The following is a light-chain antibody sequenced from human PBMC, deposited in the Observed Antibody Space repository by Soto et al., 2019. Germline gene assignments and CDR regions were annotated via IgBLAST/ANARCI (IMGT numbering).Light chain of an antibody. CDR3: SSYTSNTTRV. Sequence: QSVLTQPASVSGSPGQSITISCTGTSSDVGGYNYVSWYQQHPGKGPKLMIYEVSNRPSGVSNRFSGYKSGNTATLTISGLQAEDEADYYCSSYTSNTTRVFGTGTKVTV. CDR2: EVS. V-gene: IGLV2-14*03. CDR1: SSDVGGYNY. J-gene: IGLJ1*01.